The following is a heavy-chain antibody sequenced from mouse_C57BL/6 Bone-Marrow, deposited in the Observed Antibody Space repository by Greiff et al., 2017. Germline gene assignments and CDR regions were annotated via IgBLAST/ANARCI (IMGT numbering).Heavy chain of an antibody. D-gene: IGHD1-1*01. CDR3: ARGSSTSGVPYWYFDV. V-gene: IGHV1-19*01. J-gene: IGHJ1*03. CDR2: INPYNGGT. CDR1: GYTFTDYY. Sequence: VQLQQSGPVLVKPGASVKMSCKASGYTFTDYYMNWVKQSHGKSLEWIGVINPYNGGTSYNQKFKGKATLTVDKSSSTAYMELNSLTSEDSAVYYCARGSSTSGVPYWYFDVWGTGTTVTVSS.